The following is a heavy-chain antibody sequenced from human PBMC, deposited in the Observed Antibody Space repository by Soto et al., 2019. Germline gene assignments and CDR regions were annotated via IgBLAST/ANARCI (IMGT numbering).Heavy chain of an antibody. CDR3: AHSPTRMGNSGYALSYCFED. Sequence: QITLKESGPALVKPTQTLTLTCTFSGFSLDTSGEAVAWIRQPPGKALEWLALIYWDDDKRFSQSLKSRLTITKDTSKNQVILTMATLDPLYTGTYYCAHSPTRMGNSGYALSYCFEDWGQGTLVTVSS. J-gene: IGHJ4*02. CDR2: IYWDDDK. CDR1: GFSLDTSGEA. V-gene: IGHV2-5*02. D-gene: IGHD5-12*01.